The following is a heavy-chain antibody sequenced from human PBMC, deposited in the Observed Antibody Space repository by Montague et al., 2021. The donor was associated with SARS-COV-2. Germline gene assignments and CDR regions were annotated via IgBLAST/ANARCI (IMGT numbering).Heavy chain of an antibody. CDR1: GGSFSGYY. V-gene: IGHV4-34*01. D-gene: IGHD3-9*01. Sequence: SETLSLTCAVYGGSFSGYYWSWIRQPPGKGLEWIGEINHSESTNYNPSLKSRVTISVDTSKNRFSLNLSSVTAADTAVYYCARARAAYILTGYYSDYWGQGTLVTVPS. J-gene: IGHJ4*02. CDR3: ARARAAYILTGYYSDY. CDR2: INHSEST.